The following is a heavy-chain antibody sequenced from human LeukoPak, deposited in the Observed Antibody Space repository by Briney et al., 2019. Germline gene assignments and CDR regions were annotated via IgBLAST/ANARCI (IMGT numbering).Heavy chain of an antibody. CDR1: GYTLTDYH. CDR3: ARDPVDGYSHYDY. J-gene: IGHJ4*02. V-gene: IGHV1-2*02. D-gene: IGHD5-24*01. CDR2: IKPKSGGT. Sequence: ASVKVSCKTSGYTLTDYHMIWVRQARGQGLEWMAWIKPKSGGTIYAQQFQGRVTVTRDTSISTAFMELTSLRSDDTAIYYCARDPVDGYSHYDYWGQGTPVTVSS.